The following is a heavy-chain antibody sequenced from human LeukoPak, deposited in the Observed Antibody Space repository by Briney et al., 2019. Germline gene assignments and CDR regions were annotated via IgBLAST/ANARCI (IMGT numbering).Heavy chain of an antibody. CDR3: ARDLGDTAMAGDY. CDR2: IIPILGIA. CDR1: GGTFSSYA. V-gene: IGHV1-69*04. Sequence: SVKVSCKASGGTFSSYAISWVRQAPGQGLEWMGRIIPILGIANYAQKLQGRVTMTTDTSTSTAYMELRSLRSDDTAVYYCARDLGDTAMAGDYWGQGTLVTVSS. D-gene: IGHD5-18*01. J-gene: IGHJ4*02.